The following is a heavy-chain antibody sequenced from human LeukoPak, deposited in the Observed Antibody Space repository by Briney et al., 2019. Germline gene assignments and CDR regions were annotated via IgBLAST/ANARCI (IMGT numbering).Heavy chain of an antibody. D-gene: IGHD3-16*01. CDR2: INHSGST. V-gene: IGHV4-34*01. CDR1: GGSFSGYY. Sequence: SETLSLTCAVYGGSFSGYYWSWIRQPPGKGLGWIGEINHSGSTNYNPSLKSRVTISVDTSKNQFSLKLSSVTAADTAVYYCARGDYDRDIWGQGTMVTVSS. J-gene: IGHJ3*02. CDR3: ARGDYDRDI.